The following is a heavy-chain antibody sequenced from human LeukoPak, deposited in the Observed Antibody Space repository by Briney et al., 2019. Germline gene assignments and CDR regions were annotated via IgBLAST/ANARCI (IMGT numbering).Heavy chain of an antibody. D-gene: IGHD3-9*01. CDR2: INHSGST. J-gene: IGHJ4*02. V-gene: IGHV4-34*01. Sequence: SETLSLTCAVYGGSFSGYYWSWIRQPPGKGLEWIGEINHSGSTNYNPSLKSRVTISVDTSKNQFSLKLSSVTAADTAVYYCARHHAALDWVLYYFDYWGQGTLVTVSS. CDR3: ARHHAALDWVLYYFDY. CDR1: GGSFSGYY.